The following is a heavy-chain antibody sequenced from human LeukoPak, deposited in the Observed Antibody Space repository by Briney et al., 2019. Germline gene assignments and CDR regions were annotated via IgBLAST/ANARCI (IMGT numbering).Heavy chain of an antibody. CDR2: IIPIFGIA. D-gene: IGHD5-24*01. CDR3: AKREDGYNYNYFDY. V-gene: IGHV1-69*01. Sequence: SVKVSCRASGGTFSSYAISWVRQAPGQGLEWMGGIIPIFGIANYAQKFQGRVTITADESTSTAYMELSSLRSEDTAVYYCAKREDGYNYNYFDYWGQGTLVTVSS. CDR1: GGTFSSYA. J-gene: IGHJ4*02.